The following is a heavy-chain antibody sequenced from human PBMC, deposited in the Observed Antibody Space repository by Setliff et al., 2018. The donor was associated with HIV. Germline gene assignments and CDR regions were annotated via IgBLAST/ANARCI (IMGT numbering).Heavy chain of an antibody. V-gene: IGHV1-45*02. J-gene: IGHJ4*02. CDR2: ITPFNGNT. CDR3: GRDRGWDRRYFEY. Sequence: SVKVSCKASGYTFTYRYLHWVRQAPGQALEWMGWITPFNGNTNYAQKFQDRVTITRDRSMSTAYMELSSLRSDDTAMYYCGRDRGWDRRYFEYWGQGSLVTVSS. D-gene: IGHD1-26*01. CDR1: GYTFTYRY.